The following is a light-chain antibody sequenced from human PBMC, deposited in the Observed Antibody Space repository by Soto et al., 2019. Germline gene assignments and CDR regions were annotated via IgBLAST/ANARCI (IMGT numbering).Light chain of an antibody. J-gene: IGKJ4*01. CDR3: QHYNSYSLT. V-gene: IGKV1-5*01. CDR1: QSIITG. CDR2: DAS. Sequence: DIQMTQSPPTLSASVGDRVTITCRASQSIITGLAWYQQKPGKAPQLLIYDASNLQSGVPSRFSGSGSGTEFTLTISSLLADDSATYYCQHYNSYSLTFGGGTTVEI.